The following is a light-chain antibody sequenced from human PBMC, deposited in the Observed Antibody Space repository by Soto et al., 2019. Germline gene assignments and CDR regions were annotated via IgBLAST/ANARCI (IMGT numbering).Light chain of an antibody. V-gene: IGKV1-5*03. CDR1: HSISGW. Sequence: DIEMTQSPASASASVGDRFTVSCRASHSISGWLAWYQQKPGKAPKLLIYKASTLEGGVPSRFSGSGSGTEFTLTISSLQPDDFATYYCQQYDKFPHTFGHGTKVDI. J-gene: IGKJ1*01. CDR3: QQYDKFPHT. CDR2: KAS.